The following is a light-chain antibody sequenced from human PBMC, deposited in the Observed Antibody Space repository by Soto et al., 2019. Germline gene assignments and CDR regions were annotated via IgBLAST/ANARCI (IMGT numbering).Light chain of an antibody. CDR3: SSYTSSSHYL. Sequence: QSVLTQPASVSGSPGQSITISCTGTSSDVGGYNYVSWYQQHPGKAPKLMIYEVSNRPSGVSNRFSGSKSGNTASLTISGLQAEDEADYYCSSYTSSSHYLFGNGTKVIVL. CDR2: EVS. CDR1: SSDVGGYNY. V-gene: IGLV2-14*01. J-gene: IGLJ1*01.